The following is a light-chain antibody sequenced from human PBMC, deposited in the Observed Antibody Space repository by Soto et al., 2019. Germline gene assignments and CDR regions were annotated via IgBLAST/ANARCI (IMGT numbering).Light chain of an antibody. J-gene: IGLJ3*02. Sequence: QSVLTQPPSASGTPGQRVTISCSGSSSNIGSNYVYWYQQLPGTAPKLLIYRNNQRPSGVPDRFSGSKSGTSAPLAISGLPSEGEAYYYCAAWDDSLRGVFGGGTQLTVL. CDR1: SSNIGSNY. V-gene: IGLV1-47*01. CDR2: RNN. CDR3: AAWDDSLRGV.